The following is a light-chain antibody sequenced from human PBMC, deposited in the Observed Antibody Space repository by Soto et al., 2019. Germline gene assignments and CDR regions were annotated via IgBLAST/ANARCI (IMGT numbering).Light chain of an antibody. CDR2: DVS. CDR1: SSDVGGYNY. V-gene: IGLV2-14*03. CDR3: NSYTSSTTHV. Sequence: QSALTQPASASGSPGQSVAISCTGTSSDVGGYNYVSWYQHHPGKAPKLMLYDVSNRPSGVSGRFSGSKSGNTASLTISGLQAEDEADYYCNSYTSSTTHVFGTGTKLTVL. J-gene: IGLJ2*01.